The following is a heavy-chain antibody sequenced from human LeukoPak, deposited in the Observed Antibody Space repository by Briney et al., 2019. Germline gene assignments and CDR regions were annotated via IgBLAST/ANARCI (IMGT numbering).Heavy chain of an antibody. CDR2: ISAYNGNT. V-gene: IGHV1-18*01. D-gene: IGHD6-19*01. Sequence: ASVKVSCKASGYTFTSYGIGWVRQDPGQGLEWMGWISAYNGNTNYAQKLQGRVTMTTDTSTSTAYMELRSLRSDDTAVYYCAREGIAVAGNYYYYYIDVWGKGTTVTISS. CDR3: AREGIAVAGNYYYYYIDV. J-gene: IGHJ6*03. CDR1: GYTFTSYG.